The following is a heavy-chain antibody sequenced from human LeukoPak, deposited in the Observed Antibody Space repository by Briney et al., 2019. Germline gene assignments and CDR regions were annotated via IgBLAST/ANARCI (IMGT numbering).Heavy chain of an antibody. J-gene: IGHJ4*02. D-gene: IGHD3-10*01. CDR3: ARDAGSGTHFDY. CDR1: GGSISSGGYY. Sequence: SQTLSLTCTVSGGSISSGGYYWSWIRQHPGKGLEWIGYIYYSGSTYYNPSLKSRVTISLDTSKNQFSLKLTSVTAADTAVYYCARDAGSGTHFDYWGQGTLVTVSS. V-gene: IGHV4-31*03. CDR2: IYYSGST.